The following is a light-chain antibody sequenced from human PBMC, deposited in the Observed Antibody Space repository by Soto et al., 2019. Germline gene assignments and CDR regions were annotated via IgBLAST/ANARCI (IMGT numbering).Light chain of an antibody. CDR1: QSISTY. J-gene: IGKJ4*01. CDR2: AAS. Sequence: DIQMTQSPSSLSASVGDRVTITCRASQSISTYLTWYHQKPGKAPKLLIYAASTLQSGVPSRFSGSGSGTDFTLTISSLQPEDSATYYCQQSYTTPLTFGGGTKVEIK. V-gene: IGKV1-39*01. CDR3: QQSYTTPLT.